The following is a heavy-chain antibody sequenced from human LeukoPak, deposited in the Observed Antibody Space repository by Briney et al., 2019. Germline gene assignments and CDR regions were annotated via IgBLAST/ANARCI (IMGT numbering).Heavy chain of an antibody. Sequence: SQTLSLTCTVSGGSISSGGYYWSWIRQHPGKGLEWIGYIYYSGSTYYNPSLKSRVTISVNTSKNQFSLKLSSVTAADTAVYYCARAPRDTYDSSGYYHDYWGQGTLVTVSS. CDR2: IYYSGST. V-gene: IGHV4-31*03. J-gene: IGHJ4*02. CDR3: ARAPRDTYDSSGYYHDY. CDR1: GGSISSGGYY. D-gene: IGHD3-22*01.